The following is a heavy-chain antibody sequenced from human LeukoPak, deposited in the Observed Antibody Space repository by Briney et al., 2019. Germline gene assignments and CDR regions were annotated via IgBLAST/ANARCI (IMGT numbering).Heavy chain of an antibody. CDR2: FDPEDGET. CDR3: ATMRADIVVVPAATYYYYYYGMDV. J-gene: IGHJ6*02. V-gene: IGHV1-24*01. CDR1: GYTLTELS. D-gene: IGHD2-2*01. Sequence: ASVKVSSKVSGYTLTELSMHWVRQAPGKGLEWMGGFDPEDGETIYAQKFQGRVTMTEDTSTDTAYMELSSLRSEDTAVYYCATMRADIVVVPAATYYYYYYGMDVWGQGTTVTVS.